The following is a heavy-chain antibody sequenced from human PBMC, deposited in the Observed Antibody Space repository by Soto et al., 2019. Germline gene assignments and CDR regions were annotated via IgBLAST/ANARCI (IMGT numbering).Heavy chain of an antibody. D-gene: IGHD2-15*01. V-gene: IGHV4-59*08. CDR2: IYYSGST. CDR3: ARHVAVVAANFDY. CDR1: GGSISSYY. Sequence: SETLCLTCTVSGGSISSYYWSWIRQPPGKGLEWIGYIYYSGSTNYNPSLKSRVTISVDTSKNQFSLKLSSVTAADTAVYYCARHVAVVAANFDYWGQGTLVTVSS. J-gene: IGHJ4*02.